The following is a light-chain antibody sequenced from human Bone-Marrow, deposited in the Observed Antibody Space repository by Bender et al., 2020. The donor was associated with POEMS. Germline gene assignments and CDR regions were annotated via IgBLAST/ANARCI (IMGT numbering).Light chain of an antibody. CDR3: QTWDRSTCVV. Sequence: SYVLTQPPSVSVAPGLTARIACGGNNIGSKSVHWYHQKPGQAPVLVVYDDSDRPSGIPERFSGSNSGDTATLTISGTQAVDEADYYCQTWDRSTCVVFGGGTKLTVL. J-gene: IGLJ2*01. V-gene: IGLV3-21*02. CDR1: NIGSKS. CDR2: DDS.